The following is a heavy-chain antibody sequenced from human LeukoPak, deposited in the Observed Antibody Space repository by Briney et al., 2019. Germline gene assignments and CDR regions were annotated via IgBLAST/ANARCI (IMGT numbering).Heavy chain of an antibody. CDR2: IIPIFGTA. Sequence: SVKVSCKASGGTFSSYAISWVRQAPGQGLESMGRIIPIFGTANYAQKFQGRVTITTDESTSTAYMELSGLRSEDTAVYYCARGAYYYYYYMDVWGKGTTVTVSS. J-gene: IGHJ6*03. V-gene: IGHV1-69*05. CDR1: GGTFSSYA. CDR3: ARGAYYYYYYMDV.